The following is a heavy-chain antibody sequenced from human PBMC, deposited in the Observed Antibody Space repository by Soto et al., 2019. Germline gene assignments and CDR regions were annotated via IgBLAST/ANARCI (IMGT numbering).Heavy chain of an antibody. Sequence: GGSLRLSCVASGFSFSSYWMSWVRQAPGKGLEWVATINQDGSEKYYVDSLKGRFTISRDNTKNSLYLQINSLTVEGTAVYYCARPRGNSPWFDPWGQGTLVTVSS. V-gene: IGHV3-7*01. D-gene: IGHD3-16*01. CDR3: ARPRGNSPWFDP. J-gene: IGHJ5*02. CDR2: INQDGSEK. CDR1: GFSFSSYW.